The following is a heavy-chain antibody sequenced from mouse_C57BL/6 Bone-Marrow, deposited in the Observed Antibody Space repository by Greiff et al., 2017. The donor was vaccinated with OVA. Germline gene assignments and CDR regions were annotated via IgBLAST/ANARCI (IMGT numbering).Heavy chain of an antibody. CDR1: GFTFSSYA. J-gene: IGHJ3*01. V-gene: IGHV5-4*01. D-gene: IGHD2-3*01. CDR3: ARDRVTRWFAY. CDR2: ISDGGSYT. Sequence: EVQLVESGGGLVKPGGSLKLSCAASGFTFSSYAMSWVRQTPEKRLEWVATISDGGSYTYYPDNVKGRFTISRDNAKNNLYLQMSHLKSEDTAMYYCARDRVTRWFAYWGQGTLVTVSA.